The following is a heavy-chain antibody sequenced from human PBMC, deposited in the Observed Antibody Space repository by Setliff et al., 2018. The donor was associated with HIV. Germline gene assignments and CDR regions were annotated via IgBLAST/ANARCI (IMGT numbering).Heavy chain of an antibody. CDR3: ARSPSRRLNIVLMVSTARYYYYMDV. CDR1: GYTFTDYY. V-gene: IGHV1-2*02. Sequence: SVKVSCKASGYTFTDYYIHWVRQAPGQGLEWMGWINPNRGGTNYAQKFQGRVTMTRDTSITTAYMELSRVRSDDTAVYYCARSPSRRLNIVLMVSTARYYYYMDVWGKGTTVTVSS. J-gene: IGHJ6*03. D-gene: IGHD2-8*01. CDR2: INPNRGGT.